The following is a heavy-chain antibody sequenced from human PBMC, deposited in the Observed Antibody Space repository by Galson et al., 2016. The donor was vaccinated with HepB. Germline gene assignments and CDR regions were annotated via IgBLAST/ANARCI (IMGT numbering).Heavy chain of an antibody. Sequence: SVKVSCKASGGTFNSYSLNWVRQAPGQGLEWLGEIIAISGTSNYAQQFQGRVSITTDASTTTAYMELSSLRSEDTAVYYCGGVEAAYNWHYNYGMDDWGQGTPVTVSS. D-gene: IGHD1-20*01. V-gene: IGHV1-69*05. J-gene: IGHJ6*02. CDR1: GGTFNSYS. CDR3: GGVEAAYNWHYNYGMDD. CDR2: IIAISGTS.